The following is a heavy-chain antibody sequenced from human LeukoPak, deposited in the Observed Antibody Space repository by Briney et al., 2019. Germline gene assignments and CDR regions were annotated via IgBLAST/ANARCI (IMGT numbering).Heavy chain of an antibody. CDR3: ARDLGGYPFFMDV. J-gene: IGHJ6*03. Sequence: SETLSLTCTVSGGSLRSDRHNWACVPQSADKGLEHIVRVDETGSPYYNPPLKSRVTISVDTSNKQYSLNLTSVTAADTAVYYCARDLGGYPFFMDVWGKGITVTVSS. V-gene: IGHV4-39*07. D-gene: IGHD2-15*01. CDR2: VDETGSP. CDR1: GGSLRSDRHN.